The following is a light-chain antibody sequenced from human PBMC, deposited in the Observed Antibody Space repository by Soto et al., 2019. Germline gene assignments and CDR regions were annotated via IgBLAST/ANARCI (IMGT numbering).Light chain of an antibody. CDR1: KNDSGVYDF. J-gene: IGLJ1*01. CDR3: KSYAGSNTYV. V-gene: IGLV2-8*01. Sequence: QSALTQPPSASGSPGQSVTISCTGTKNDSGVYDFVSWYQHHPGKAPRLIIYEVVQRPSGVPDRFSGSKSGNTASLTVSGLQAADEGDYFCKSYAGSNTYVFGSGTKLTVL. CDR2: EVV.